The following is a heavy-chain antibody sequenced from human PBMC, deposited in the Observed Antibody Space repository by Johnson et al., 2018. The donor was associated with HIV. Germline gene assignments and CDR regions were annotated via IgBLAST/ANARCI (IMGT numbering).Heavy chain of an antibody. Sequence: VQLVESGGGLVQPGGSLRLSCAASGFTFSSYWMSWVRQAPGKGLEWVANIKQDGSEKYYVDSVKGRFTISRDNAKNSLYLQMNSLRAEDTAVYYCAREGGIAAAGTDAFYIWGQGTMVTVSS. CDR3: AREGGIAAAGTDAFYI. D-gene: IGHD6-13*01. CDR1: GFTFSSYW. V-gene: IGHV3-7*01. J-gene: IGHJ3*02. CDR2: IKQDGSEK.